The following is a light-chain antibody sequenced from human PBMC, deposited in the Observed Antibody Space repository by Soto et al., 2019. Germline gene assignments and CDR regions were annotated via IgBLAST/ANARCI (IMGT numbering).Light chain of an antibody. CDR2: GAS. Sequence: VMTQSPATLSVSPGERATLSCWASETVATNLAWYQQKPGQAPRLLISGASTRAAGISDRCRGSGSGTEFTLTIISLRSEDSAIYYCQQYFEWSPMTFGQGTKVEI. J-gene: IGKJ1*01. V-gene: IGKV3-15*01. CDR3: QQYFEWSPMT. CDR1: ETVATN.